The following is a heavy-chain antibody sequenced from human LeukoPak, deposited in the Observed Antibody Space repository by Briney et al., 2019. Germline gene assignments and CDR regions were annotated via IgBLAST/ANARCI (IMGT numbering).Heavy chain of an antibody. J-gene: IGHJ3*02. Sequence: GGSLRLSCAASGFTFSSYAMHWVRQTPETPGKGLEWVAHISYDGSNTYYADSVKGRFTISRDNSKNTLYLQMNSLRAEDTALYYCAKAHREGYGDYGQAFDIWGQGTMVTVSS. D-gene: IGHD4-17*01. CDR1: GFTFSSYA. CDR2: ISYDGSNT. CDR3: AKAHREGYGDYGQAFDI. V-gene: IGHV3-30-3*01.